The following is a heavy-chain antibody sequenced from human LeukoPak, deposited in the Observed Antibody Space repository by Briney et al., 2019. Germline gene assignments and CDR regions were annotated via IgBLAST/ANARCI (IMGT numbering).Heavy chain of an antibody. V-gene: IGHV3-33*01. J-gene: IGHJ5*02. Sequence: GGSLTLSCAASGFTFSSFGMHWVRQAPGKGLEWVAVIWYDASNKYYADSVKGRFTISRDNSKNTLFLQMNILRDDDTAVYYCVRGVGVSRFNYFDPWGQGTLVIVSS. D-gene: IGHD6-13*01. CDR3: VRGVGVSRFNYFDP. CDR2: IWYDASNK. CDR1: GFTFSSFG.